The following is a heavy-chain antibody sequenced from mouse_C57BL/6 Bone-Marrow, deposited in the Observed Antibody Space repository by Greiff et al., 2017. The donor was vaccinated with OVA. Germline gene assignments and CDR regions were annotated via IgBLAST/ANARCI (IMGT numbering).Heavy chain of an antibody. Sequence: EVMLVESGGDLVKPGGSLKLSCAASGFTFSSYGMSWVRQTPDKRLEWVATISSGGSYTYYPASVQGRFTISRDNAKNTLYLQMSSLKSEDTAMYYCARQDYYGNYDWYFDVWGTGTTVTVSS. D-gene: IGHD2-1*01. CDR1: GFTFSSYG. CDR2: ISSGGSYT. J-gene: IGHJ1*03. V-gene: IGHV5-6*02. CDR3: ARQDYYGNYDWYFDV.